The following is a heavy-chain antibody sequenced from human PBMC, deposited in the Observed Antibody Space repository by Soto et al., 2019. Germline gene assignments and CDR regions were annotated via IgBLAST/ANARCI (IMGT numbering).Heavy chain of an antibody. CDR1: GGSISSGGYF. Sequence: PSETLSLTCTVSGGSISSGGYFWSWVRQPPGKGLEWIGYINYSGNTYYSPSLKSRVTISIDTSRNQFSLMLSSVTAADTAVYYCARAEHLWGQGTLVTVSS. J-gene: IGHJ5*02. V-gene: IGHV4-30-4*01. CDR2: INYSGNT. CDR3: ARAEHL.